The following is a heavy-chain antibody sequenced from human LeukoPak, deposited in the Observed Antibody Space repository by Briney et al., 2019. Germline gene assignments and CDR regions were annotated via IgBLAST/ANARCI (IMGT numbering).Heavy chain of an antibody. V-gene: IGHV3-21*01. Sequence: GGSLRLSCAASGFTFSSYSMNWVRQAPGKGLEWVSSISSSSSYIYYADSVKGRFTISRDNAKNSLYLQMNSLRAEDTAVYYCARDLQGELLNYYYYYMDVWGKGTTVTVSS. D-gene: IGHD1-26*01. J-gene: IGHJ6*03. CDR3: ARDLQGELLNYYYYYMDV. CDR2: ISSSSSYI. CDR1: GFTFSSYS.